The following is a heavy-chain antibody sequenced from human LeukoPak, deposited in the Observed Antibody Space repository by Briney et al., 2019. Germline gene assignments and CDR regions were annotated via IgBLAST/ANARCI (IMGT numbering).Heavy chain of an antibody. CDR2: ISSSGSTI. Sequence: GGSLRLSCAASGFTFSSYEMNWVRQAPGKGLEWVSYISSSGSTIYYADSVKGRFTISRDNAKNSLYLQMNSLTAEDTAVYYCARDPYSGAYGDTYYYYMDVWGKGTTVTISS. CDR1: GFTFSSYE. D-gene: IGHD1-26*01. J-gene: IGHJ6*03. CDR3: ARDPYSGAYGDTYYYYMDV. V-gene: IGHV3-48*03.